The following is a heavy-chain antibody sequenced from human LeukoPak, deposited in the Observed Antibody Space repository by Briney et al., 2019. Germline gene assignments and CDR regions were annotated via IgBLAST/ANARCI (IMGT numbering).Heavy chain of an antibody. D-gene: IGHD3-10*01. CDR3: ARILRVTMVRGVTYNWFDP. Sequence: SETPSLACTVSGGSISSYYWSWIRQHPGKGLEWIGYIYCSGSTYYNPSLKSRVTISVDTSKNQFSLKLSSVTAADTAVYYCARILRVTMVRGVTYNWFDPWGQGTLVTVSS. CDR1: GGSISSYY. V-gene: IGHV4-59*06. CDR2: IYCSGST. J-gene: IGHJ5*02.